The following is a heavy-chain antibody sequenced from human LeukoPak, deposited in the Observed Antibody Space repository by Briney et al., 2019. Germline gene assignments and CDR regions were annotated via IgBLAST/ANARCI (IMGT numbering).Heavy chain of an antibody. CDR2: INPNSGGT. J-gene: IGHJ4*02. CDR3: ARGSDDFWSGYSPSY. D-gene: IGHD3-3*01. V-gene: IGHV1-2*02. Sequence: ASVKVSCKASGYTFTGYYMHWVRQTPGQGLEWMGWINPNSGGTNYAQKFQGRVTMTRDTSISTAYMELSRLRSDDTAVYYCARGSDDFWSGYSPSYWGQGTLVTVSS. CDR1: GYTFTGYY.